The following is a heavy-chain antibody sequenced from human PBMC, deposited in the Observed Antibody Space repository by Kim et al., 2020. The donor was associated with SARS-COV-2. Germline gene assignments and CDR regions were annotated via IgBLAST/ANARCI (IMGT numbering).Heavy chain of an antibody. CDR1: GFTFSSYE. V-gene: IGHV3-48*03. CDR2: LSSSGSTI. CDR3: AREFHQGYCSSTSCYTGRYYYMDV. J-gene: IGHJ6*03. D-gene: IGHD2-2*02. Sequence: GGSLRLSCAASGFTFSSYEMNWVRQAPGKGLEWVSYLSSSGSTIYYADSVKGRFTISRDNAKNSLYLQMNSLRAEDKAVYYCAREFHQGYCSSTSCYTGRYYYMDVWGKGTTVTVSS.